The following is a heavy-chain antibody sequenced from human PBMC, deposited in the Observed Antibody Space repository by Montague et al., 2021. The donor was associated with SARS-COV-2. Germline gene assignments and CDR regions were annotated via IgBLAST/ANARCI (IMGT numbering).Heavy chain of an antibody. CDR2: IYTGGYV. V-gene: IGHV4-4*07. J-gene: IGHJ2*01. CDR1: GDSISRYY. Sequence: SETLSLTCSVSGDSISRYYWSWIRQSDGEGLEWIGRIYTGGYVNYNPALQSRVSMSVDTSKSQVSLNVTSVTAADTAVYYCARAIWHLDVWGRGILVTVSS. CDR3: ARAIWHLDV.